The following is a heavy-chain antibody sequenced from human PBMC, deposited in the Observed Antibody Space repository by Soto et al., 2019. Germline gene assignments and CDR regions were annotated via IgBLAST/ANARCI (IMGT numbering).Heavy chain of an antibody. CDR2: ISGSGERT. J-gene: IGHJ4*02. V-gene: IGHV3-23*01. Sequence: EVQLLESGGGLVQPGGSLRLSCAASGFTFSNYGMSWVRQAPGKGLEWVSSISGSGERTYYADSVKGRFTISRDKSKNKLYLQMNSRRAEDTAVYYCALLAVADTGGGNWGQGTLVTVTS. CDR1: GFTFSNYG. D-gene: IGHD6-19*01. CDR3: ALLAVADTGGGN.